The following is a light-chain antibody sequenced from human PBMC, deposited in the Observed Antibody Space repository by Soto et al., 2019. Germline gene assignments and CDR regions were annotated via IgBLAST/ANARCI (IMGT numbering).Light chain of an antibody. Sequence: QSVLTQPASVSGSPGQSITISCTGTSSDVGTYNLVSWYQHHPGEAPRLMIYEGSKRPSGVSDRFSGSKSGNTASLTISGLQAEDDADYHCCSHAGSSTFVFGTGTKLTVL. V-gene: IGLV2-23*01. CDR3: CSHAGSSTFV. CDR2: EGS. J-gene: IGLJ1*01. CDR1: SSDVGTYNL.